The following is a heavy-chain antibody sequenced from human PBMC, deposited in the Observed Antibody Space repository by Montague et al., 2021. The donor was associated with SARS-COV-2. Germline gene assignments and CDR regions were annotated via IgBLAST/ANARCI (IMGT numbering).Heavy chain of an antibody. Sequence: SETLSLTCAVYGGSFSGYYWNWIRQPPGKGLEWIGEINHIGSTNYNPSLKSRVTMSVDTSNNHFSLKLSSVTAADTAVYYCARGARQGYGFRLGPFDYWGQGTLVTVSS. D-gene: IGHD3-10*01. CDR3: ARGARQGYGFRLGPFDY. V-gene: IGHV4-34*01. CDR1: GGSFSGYY. CDR2: INHIGST. J-gene: IGHJ4*02.